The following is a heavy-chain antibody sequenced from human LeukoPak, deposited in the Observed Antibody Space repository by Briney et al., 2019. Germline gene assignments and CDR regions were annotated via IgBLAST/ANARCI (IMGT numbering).Heavy chain of an antibody. D-gene: IGHD3-16*01. CDR1: GGSISSGAYY. CDR2: IYHSGST. Sequence: SETLSLTCTVSGGSISSGAYYWTWIRQPSGKGLEWIGNIYHSGSTYYNPSLKSRVTISVDRSKNQVSLRLSSVTAADTAMYYCAREGGSPNRGAFDIWGQGTMVTVSS. CDR3: AREGGSPNRGAFDI. J-gene: IGHJ3*02. V-gene: IGHV4-30-2*01.